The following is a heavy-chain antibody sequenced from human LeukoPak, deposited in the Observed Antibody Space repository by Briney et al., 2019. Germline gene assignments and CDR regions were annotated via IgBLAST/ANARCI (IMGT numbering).Heavy chain of an antibody. CDR1: GFTFSNFW. V-gene: IGHV3-7*01. CDR2: IKPDGTDK. Sequence: GGSLRLSCAASGFTFSNFWMNWVRQTPRKGLEWLANIKPDGTDKVYVDSVKGRFTISRDNAKNSVYLQLNSLRVEDTGVYYCSGRSDSHSIYWGQGTLGTVSS. CDR3: SGRSDSHSIY. D-gene: IGHD4-11*01. J-gene: IGHJ4*02.